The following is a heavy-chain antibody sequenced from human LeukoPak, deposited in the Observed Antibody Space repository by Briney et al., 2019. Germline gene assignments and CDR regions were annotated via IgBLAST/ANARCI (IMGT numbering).Heavy chain of an antibody. J-gene: IGHJ4*02. Sequence: ASVKVSCKASGYTFTGYYMHWVRQAPGQGLEWMGWINPNSGGTNYAQKFQGRVTMTRDTSISTIYLEVSWLRSDDTAVYFCAREWEISGYDCFDYWGQGTLVSVSS. D-gene: IGHD5-12*01. CDR3: AREWEISGYDCFDY. CDR2: INPNSGGT. V-gene: IGHV1-2*02. CDR1: GYTFTGYY.